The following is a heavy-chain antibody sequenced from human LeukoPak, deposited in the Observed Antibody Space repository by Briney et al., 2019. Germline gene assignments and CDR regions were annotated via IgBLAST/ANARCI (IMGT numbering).Heavy chain of an antibody. J-gene: IGHJ4*02. CDR3: VRDNGFCNL. CDR1: GVSVGDGGNY. D-gene: IGHD4-11*01. CDR2: VYSSGST. Sequence: SETLSLTCSVSGVSVGDGGNYWSWIRQPPGKGLEWIVHVYSSGSTIYNPSLKSRLTISLDKSKNQFSLMLNSVFAAAAAVYCCVRDNGFCNLWGQGTLVTVPS. V-gene: IGHV4-61*08.